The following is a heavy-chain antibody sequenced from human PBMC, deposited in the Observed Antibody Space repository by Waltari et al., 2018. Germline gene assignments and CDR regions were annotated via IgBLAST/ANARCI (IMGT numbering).Heavy chain of an antibody. J-gene: IGHJ4*02. CDR3: ARDRGRGLYLDV. Sequence: QLQESGPGLVQPSGTLSPSCAVSDASVTSPNWWSWVRQSPQRGLEWIGQVLSTGKTNYSPSFANRVTMSLDASNNQFSLKVTSATAADTAVYYCARDRGRGLYLDVWGPGTLVTVSP. CDR2: VLSTGKT. V-gene: IGHV4-4*02. D-gene: IGHD2-15*01. CDR1: DASVTSPNW.